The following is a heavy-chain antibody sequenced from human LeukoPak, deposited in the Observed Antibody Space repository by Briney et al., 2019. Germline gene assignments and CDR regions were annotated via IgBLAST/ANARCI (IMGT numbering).Heavy chain of an antibody. D-gene: IGHD3-10*01. J-gene: IGHJ3*02. CDR1: GGSISSSSYY. Sequence: SETLSLTCTVSGGSISSSSYYWSWIRQPPGKGLEWIGYIYYSGSTNYNPSLKSRVTISVDTSKNQFSLKLSSVTAADTAVYYCARFGPNAFDIWGQGTMVTVSS. CDR2: IYYSGST. V-gene: IGHV4-61*05. CDR3: ARFGPNAFDI.